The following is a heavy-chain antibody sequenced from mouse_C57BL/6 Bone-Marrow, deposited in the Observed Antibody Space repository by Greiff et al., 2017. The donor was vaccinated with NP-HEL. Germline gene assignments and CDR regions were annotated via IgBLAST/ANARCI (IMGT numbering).Heavy chain of an antibody. CDR3: AQISASSSYFDY. D-gene: IGHD1-1*01. CDR1: GFSLSTSNMG. Sequence: QVTLKVSGPGILQPSQTLSLTCSFSGFSLSTSNMGIGWIRPPSGQGLEWLAHLWWNDDKYYNPYLKSRLTISKDTSNNQVTLKITSGDTADTATYYCAQISASSSYFDYWGQGTTLTVSS. CDR2: LWWNDDK. V-gene: IGHV8-5*01. J-gene: IGHJ2*01.